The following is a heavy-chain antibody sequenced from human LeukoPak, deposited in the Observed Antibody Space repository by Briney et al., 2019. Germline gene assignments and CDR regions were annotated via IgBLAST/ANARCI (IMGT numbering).Heavy chain of an antibody. D-gene: IGHD1-1*01. J-gene: IGHJ4*02. CDR1: GYSIRNGFD. V-gene: IGHV4-38-2*02. CDR2: IDYTERP. Sequence: SETLSPTCTVSGYSIRNGFDWSWLRLSPEKGLEWLGSIDYTERPSYNPSLRSRVTISVDTSKNLFSLNLASVTAADTAIYLCARSEINDYMKFWGQGLQVIVSS. CDR3: ARSEINDYMKF.